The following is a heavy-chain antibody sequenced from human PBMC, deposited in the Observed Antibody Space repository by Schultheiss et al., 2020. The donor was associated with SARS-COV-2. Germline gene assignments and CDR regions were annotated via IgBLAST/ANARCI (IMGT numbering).Heavy chain of an antibody. CDR3: ASLYQLLYTPYYGMDV. CDR1: GYTFTSYD. J-gene: IGHJ6*02. Sequence: ASVKVSCKASGYTFTSYDINWVRQATGQGLEWMGWINPNSGNTGYAQKFQGRVTMTTDTSTSTAYMELSRLRSDDTAVYYCASLYQLLYTPYYGMDVWGQGTTVTVSS. V-gene: IGHV1-8*01. D-gene: IGHD2-2*02. CDR2: INPNSGNT.